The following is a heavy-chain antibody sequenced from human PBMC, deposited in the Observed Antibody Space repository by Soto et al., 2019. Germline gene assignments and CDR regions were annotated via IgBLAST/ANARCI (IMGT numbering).Heavy chain of an antibody. Sequence: EVQLLESGGGLVQPGGSLRLSCAASGFTFAGYAMNWVRQAPGRGLEWVAGILSDGGTKYYADPVKGRFTISRDNSKNILYLQMSSLRADDTALYYCAKDFRPDGKYDLDYWGQGTPVFVSS. CDR3: AKDFRPDGKYDLDY. V-gene: IGHV3-23*01. J-gene: IGHJ4*02. CDR1: GFTFAGYA. D-gene: IGHD3-3*01. CDR2: ILSDGGTK.